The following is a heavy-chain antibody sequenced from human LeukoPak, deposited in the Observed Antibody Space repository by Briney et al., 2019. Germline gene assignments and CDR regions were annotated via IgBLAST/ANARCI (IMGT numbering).Heavy chain of an antibody. J-gene: IGHJ4*02. Sequence: PGGSLRLSCAASGFAFGDYSMNWVRQAPGKGLEWVSSISSSSSYIYYADSVKGRFTISRGNARNSLYLQMNSLRAEDTAVYYCARGGRSTYFDWSPDYWGQGTLVTVSS. CDR1: GFAFGDYS. D-gene: IGHD3-9*01. V-gene: IGHV3-21*01. CDR2: ISSSSSYI. CDR3: ARGGRSTYFDWSPDY.